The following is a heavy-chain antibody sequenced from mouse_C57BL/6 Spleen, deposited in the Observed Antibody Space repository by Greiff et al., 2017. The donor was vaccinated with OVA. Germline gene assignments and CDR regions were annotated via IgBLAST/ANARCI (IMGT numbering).Heavy chain of an antibody. CDR1: GYTFTDYN. J-gene: IGHJ3*01. Sequence: EVQLVESGPELVKPGASVKIPCKASGYTFTDYNMDWVKQSHGKSLEWIGDINPNNGGTIYNQKFKGKATLTVDKSSSTAYMELRSLTSEDTAVYYCARGLLLAYWGQGTLVTVSA. D-gene: IGHD2-3*01. CDR3: ARGLLLAY. V-gene: IGHV1-18*01. CDR2: INPNNGGT.